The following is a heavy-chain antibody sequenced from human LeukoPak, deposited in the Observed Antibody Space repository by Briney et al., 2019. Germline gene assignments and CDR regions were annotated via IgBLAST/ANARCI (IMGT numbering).Heavy chain of an antibody. CDR3: AKGGGYSMGFDY. CDR1: GFTFSSYA. V-gene: IGHV3-23*01. Sequence: GGSLRLSCAASGFTFSSYAMSWVRQAPGKGVEWVSAISGSGGSTYYADSVKGRFTISRDNSKNTLYLQMNSLRAEDTAVYYCAKGGGYSMGFDYWGQGTLVTVSS. CDR2: ISGSGGST. D-gene: IGHD2-15*01. J-gene: IGHJ4*02.